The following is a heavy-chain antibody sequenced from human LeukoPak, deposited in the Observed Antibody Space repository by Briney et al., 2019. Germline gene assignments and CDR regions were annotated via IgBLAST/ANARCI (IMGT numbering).Heavy chain of an antibody. J-gene: IGHJ4*02. CDR2: INPYNGKT. Sequence: ASVKVSCTPSGYSFTSYGISWVRQAPGQGLEWVGWINPYNGKTNYAQKVQGRVTVTTDTSTSTAYMELRSLRFDDTAVYYCARDPSGNPYFFDYWGQGTLVTVSS. V-gene: IGHV1-18*01. CDR3: ARDPSGNPYFFDY. D-gene: IGHD3-3*01. CDR1: GYSFTSYG.